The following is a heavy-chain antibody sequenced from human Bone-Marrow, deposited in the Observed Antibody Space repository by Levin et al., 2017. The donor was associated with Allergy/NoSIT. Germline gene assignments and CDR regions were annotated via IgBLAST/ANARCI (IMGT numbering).Heavy chain of an antibody. CDR3: ARARGGYSYGLDNWFDP. D-gene: IGHD5-18*01. V-gene: IGHV3-53*01. CDR1: GFTVSGNY. Sequence: GGSLRLSCAVSGFTVSGNYMSWVRQAPGKGLEWVSLIYSGGTTFYADSVKGRFTISRDNSKNTVYLQMNSLRVEDTAIYYCARARGGYSYGLDNWFDPWGQGTLVTVSS. J-gene: IGHJ5*02. CDR2: IYSGGTT.